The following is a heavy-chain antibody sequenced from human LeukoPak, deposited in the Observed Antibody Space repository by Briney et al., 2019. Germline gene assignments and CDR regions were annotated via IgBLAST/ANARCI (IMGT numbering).Heavy chain of an antibody. CDR2: ISAYNGNT. D-gene: IGHD3-10*01. V-gene: IGHV1-18*01. J-gene: IGHJ4*02. Sequence: ASVKVSCKASGYTFTSYGISWVRQAPGRGLEWMGWISAYNGNTNYAQKLQGRVTMTTDTSTSTAYMELRSLRSDDTALYYCARNSRVASTSGLNYWGQGTLVTVSS. CDR3: ARNSRVASTSGLNY. CDR1: GYTFTSYG.